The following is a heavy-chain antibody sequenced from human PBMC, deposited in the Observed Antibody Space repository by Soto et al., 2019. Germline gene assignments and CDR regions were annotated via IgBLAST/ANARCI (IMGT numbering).Heavy chain of an antibody. CDR1: GYTFTSYG. CDR2: ISAYNGNT. J-gene: IGHJ5*02. CDR3: ARVGRGKWFGELLSPGQFDP. Sequence: ASVKVSCKASGYTFTSYGISWVRQAPGQGLEWMGWISAYNGNTNYAQKLQGRVTMTTDTSTSTAYMELRSLRSDDTAVYYCARVGRGKWFGELLSPGQFDPWGQGTLVTVSS. D-gene: IGHD3-10*01. V-gene: IGHV1-18*01.